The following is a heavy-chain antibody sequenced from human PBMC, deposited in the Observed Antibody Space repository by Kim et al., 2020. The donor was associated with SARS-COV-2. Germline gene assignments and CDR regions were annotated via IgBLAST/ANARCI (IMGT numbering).Heavy chain of an antibody. V-gene: IGHV4-39*01. J-gene: IGHJ4*02. CDR3: APYYYDSSGYHIYY. D-gene: IGHD3-22*01. Sequence: SETLSLTCTVSGGSISSSSYYWGWIRQPPGKGLEWIGSIYYSGSTYYNPSLKSRVTISVDTSKNQFSLKLSSVTAADTAVYYCAPYYYDSSGYHIYYWGQGTLVTVSS. CDR2: IYYSGST. CDR1: GGSISSSSYY.